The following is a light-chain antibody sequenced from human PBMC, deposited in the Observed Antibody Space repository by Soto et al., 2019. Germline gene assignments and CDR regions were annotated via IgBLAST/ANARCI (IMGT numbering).Light chain of an antibody. V-gene: IGLV6-57*04. CDR1: SGSIASNY. J-gene: IGLJ2*01. CDR3: QSYDSSNDVV. CDR2: EDN. Sequence: LTQPHSVSESPGKTVTISCTRSSGSIASNYVQWYQQRPGSAPTTVIYEDNQRPSGVPDRFSGSIDRSSNSASLTISGLKTEDEADYYCQSYDSSNDVVFGGGTQLTVL.